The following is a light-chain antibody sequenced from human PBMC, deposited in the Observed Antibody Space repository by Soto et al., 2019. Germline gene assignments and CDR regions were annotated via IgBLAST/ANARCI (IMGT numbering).Light chain of an antibody. CDR1: QSVTSTY. CDR3: QDSSTSPWP. V-gene: IGKV3-20*01. Sequence: TQSPGTLSLSPRERATLSYRAVQSVTSTYMAWYQQKPGQAPRLLIYATSFRATGIPDRFRGSGSGTDFTLTISSLEPEDSAVYYCQDSSTSPWPFGQGTKVDIK. CDR2: ATS. J-gene: IGKJ1*01.